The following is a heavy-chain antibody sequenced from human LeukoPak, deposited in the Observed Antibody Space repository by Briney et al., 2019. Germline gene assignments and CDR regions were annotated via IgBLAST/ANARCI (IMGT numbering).Heavy chain of an antibody. J-gene: IGHJ6*02. CDR2: NYYSGST. Sequence: SETLSLTCTVSGGPLSNYYWRWIRQPPGKGLEWIGYNYYSGSTNYNPSRKSRVTISVDTSKHQFSLKLSSVTAADTAVYYCARVYVDTAMEDYYYGMDVWGQGTTVTVSS. CDR3: ARVYVDTAMEDYYYGMDV. D-gene: IGHD5-18*01. CDR1: GGPLSNYY. V-gene: IGHV4-59*01.